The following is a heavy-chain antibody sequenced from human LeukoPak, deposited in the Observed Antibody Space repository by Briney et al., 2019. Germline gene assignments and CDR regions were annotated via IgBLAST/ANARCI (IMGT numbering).Heavy chain of an antibody. CDR2: IYYSGST. V-gene: IGHV4-31*03. CDR3: ARETTVTDRAFDY. CDR1: GGSISSGGYY. D-gene: IGHD4-17*01. J-gene: IGHJ4*02. Sequence: SETLSLTCTVSGGSISSGGYYWSWIRQHPGKGLEWIGYIYYSGSTYYNPSLKSRVTISVDTSKNQFSLKLSSVTAADTAVYYCARETTVTDRAFDYWGQGILVTVSS.